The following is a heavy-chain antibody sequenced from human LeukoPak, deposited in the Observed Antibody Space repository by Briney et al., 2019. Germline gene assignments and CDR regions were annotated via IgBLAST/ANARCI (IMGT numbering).Heavy chain of an antibody. D-gene: IGHD6-13*01. CDR1: GYTFTGYY. CDR2: INPNSGGT. CDR3: ARDIGTIAAAAH. J-gene: IGHJ4*02. Sequence: ASVKVSCEASGYTFTGYYMHWVRQAPGQGLEWMGRINPNSGGTNYAQKFQGRVTMTRDTSISTAYMELSRLRSDDTAVYYCARDIGTIAAAAHWGQGTLVTVSS. V-gene: IGHV1-2*06.